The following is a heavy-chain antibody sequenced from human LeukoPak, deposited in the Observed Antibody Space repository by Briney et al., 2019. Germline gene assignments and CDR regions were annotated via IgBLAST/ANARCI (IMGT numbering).Heavy chain of an antibody. CDR2: ISGSSLTI. CDR1: GFSFSSYS. Sequence: GGSLRLSCVASGFSFSSYSMNWVRQAPGRGLEWVSYISGSSLTIYYADSVKGRFTMFRDNAKNTVYLQVDGLGAEDTAVYYCARAXGXXXXXMDYXXXGXLVTVS. CDR3: ARAXGXXXXXMDY. J-gene: IGHJ4*02. V-gene: IGHV3-48*01.